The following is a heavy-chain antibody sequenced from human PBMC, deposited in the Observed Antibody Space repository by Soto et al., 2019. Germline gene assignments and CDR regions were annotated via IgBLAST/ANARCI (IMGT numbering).Heavy chain of an antibody. CDR3: ARDDGSSSMLRY. D-gene: IGHD6-13*01. V-gene: IGHV3-33*01. CDR2: IWYDGSNK. J-gene: IGHJ4*02. Sequence: PGGSLRLSCAASGFTFSSYGMHWVRQAPGKGLEWVAVIWYDGSNKYYADSVKGRFTISRDNSKNTLYLQMNSLRAEDTAVYYCARDDGSSSMLRYWGQGTLVTVSS. CDR1: GFTFSSYG.